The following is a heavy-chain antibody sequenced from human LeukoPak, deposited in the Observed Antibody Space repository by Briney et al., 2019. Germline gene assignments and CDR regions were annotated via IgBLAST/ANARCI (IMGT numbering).Heavy chain of an antibody. CDR1: GFDFSGYA. CDR3: ARVYGDYVP. J-gene: IGHJ5*02. Sequence: PGGSLRLSCAASGFDFSGYAMNWVRQAPGKGLEWVSFISSSSYTHYADSVKGRFTISRDNAKNSLYLQMNSLRAEDTAVYYCARVYGDYVPWGQGTLVTVSP. V-gene: IGHV3-21*01. CDR2: ISSSSYT. D-gene: IGHD4-17*01.